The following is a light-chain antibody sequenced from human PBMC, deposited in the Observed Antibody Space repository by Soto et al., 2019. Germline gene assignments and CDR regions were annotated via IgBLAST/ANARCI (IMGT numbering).Light chain of an antibody. V-gene: IGLV2-8*01. Sequence: QSAVTQPPSASGSPGQSVAISCTGTSSNVDVDNYFSWYQQHPGKAPKLMIYEVNKRPSGVPDRFSGAESGNTSSLTVTGLQAEDEADYYCSSYAGSSNVFGTGTKVTVL. CDR1: SSNVDVDNY. J-gene: IGLJ1*01. CDR2: EVN. CDR3: SSYAGSSNV.